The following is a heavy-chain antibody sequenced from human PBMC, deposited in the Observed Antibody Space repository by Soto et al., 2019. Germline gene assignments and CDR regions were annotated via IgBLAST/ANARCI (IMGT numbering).Heavy chain of an antibody. Sequence: PSETLSLTCAVYGGSFSGYYWSWIRQPPGKGLEWIGEINHSGSTNYNPSLKSRVTISVDTSKNQFSLKLSSVTAADTAVYYCARGYGGLLPRSLGYYYGMDVWGQGTTVT. CDR3: ARGYGGLLPRSLGYYYGMDV. CDR1: GGSFSGYY. D-gene: IGHD2-15*01. V-gene: IGHV4-34*01. J-gene: IGHJ6*02. CDR2: INHSGST.